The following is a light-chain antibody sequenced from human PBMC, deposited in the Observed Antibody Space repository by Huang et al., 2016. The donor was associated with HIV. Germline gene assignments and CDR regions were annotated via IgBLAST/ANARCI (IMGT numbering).Light chain of an antibody. CDR2: TAS. V-gene: IGKV1-39*01. Sequence: DIQMTQSPPSLSASVGDRVTFTCRANQNITKSLNWYQQNPGKAPKLLIYTASTLESGVPSSFSGSGSGSRFTLNIGNLQPEDFATYYCQQSFSVPRTFG. CDR1: QNITKS. J-gene: IGKJ1*01. CDR3: QQSFSVPRT.